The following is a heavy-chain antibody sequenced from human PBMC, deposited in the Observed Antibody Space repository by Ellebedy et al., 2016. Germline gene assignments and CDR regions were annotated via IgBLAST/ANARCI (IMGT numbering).Heavy chain of an antibody. CDR2: ISYDGSNK. J-gene: IGHJ4*02. Sequence: GGSLRLXFAASGFTFSSYAMHGVRQAPGKGLEWVAVISYDGSNKYYADSVKGRFTISRDNSKNTLYLQMNSLRAEDTAVYYCASPDSSLDYWGQGTLVTVSS. D-gene: IGHD6-13*01. CDR1: GFTFSSYA. CDR3: ASPDSSLDY. V-gene: IGHV3-30-3*01.